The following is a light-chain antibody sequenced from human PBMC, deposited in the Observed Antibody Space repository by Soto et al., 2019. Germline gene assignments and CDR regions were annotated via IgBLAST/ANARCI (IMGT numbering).Light chain of an antibody. CDR2: DAS. CDR3: QQYQYQIT. CDR1: QDISNY. J-gene: IGKJ5*01. V-gene: IGKV1-33*01. Sequence: IQMTQSPSSLSASVGDRVTITCQASQDISNYLNWYQQKPGKAPKLLISDASHLETGVPSRFSGRGSGTDFTFTISSLQPEDIATYYCQQYQYQITFGQGTRLAI.